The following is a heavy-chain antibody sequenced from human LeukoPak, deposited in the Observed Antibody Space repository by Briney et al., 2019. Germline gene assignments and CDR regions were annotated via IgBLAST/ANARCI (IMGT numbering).Heavy chain of an antibody. CDR2: INPNNGGT. Sequence: GASVKVSCKASGYTFTGYYMHWVRQAPGQGLEWMGWINPNNGGTNYAQKFQGRVTMTRNTSISTAYMELSSLRSEDTAVYYCARGRAAAGIYWFDPWGQGTLVTVSS. V-gene: IGHV1-2*02. CDR1: GYTFTGYY. D-gene: IGHD6-13*01. CDR3: ARGRAAAGIYWFDP. J-gene: IGHJ5*02.